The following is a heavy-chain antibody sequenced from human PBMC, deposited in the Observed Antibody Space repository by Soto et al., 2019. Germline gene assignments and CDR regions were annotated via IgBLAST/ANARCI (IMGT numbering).Heavy chain of an antibody. D-gene: IGHD5-12*01. J-gene: IGHJ3*02. Sequence: PGESLKISCNGSAYSFTNYWIGWVRQMPGKGLEWMGIIFPGDSDTRYSPSFQGQVTMSADTSISTAYLQWSSLKASDTAMYYCAKIRQHWVAHDGFDIWGQGTMVTVSS. CDR2: IFPGDSDT. CDR1: AYSFTNYW. V-gene: IGHV5-51*01. CDR3: AKIRQHWVAHDGFDI.